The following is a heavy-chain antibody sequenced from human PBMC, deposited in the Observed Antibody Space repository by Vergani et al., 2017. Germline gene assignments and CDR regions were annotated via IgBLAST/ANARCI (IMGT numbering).Heavy chain of an antibody. Sequence: QVQLVQSGAEVKTPGASVKVSCKASGYTFTSYDIIWVRQATGQGLEWMGWMNPNSGNTGYAQKFQGRVTMTRNTSIITAYMELSSLRSEDTAVYYCARGLATGIVGATELWGQGTLVTVSS. CDR1: GYTFTSYD. CDR3: ARGLATGIVGATEL. CDR2: MNPNSGNT. D-gene: IGHD1-26*01. J-gene: IGHJ4*02. V-gene: IGHV1-8*01.